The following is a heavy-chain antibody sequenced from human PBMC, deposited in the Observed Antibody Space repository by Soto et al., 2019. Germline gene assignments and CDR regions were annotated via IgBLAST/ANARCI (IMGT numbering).Heavy chain of an antibody. CDR3: ANEGRGGGWYDY. CDR1: GSTFSSYA. D-gene: IGHD6-19*01. J-gene: IGHJ4*02. V-gene: IGHV3-23*01. CDR2: ISGNGGSK. Sequence: EVQLLESGGGLVQSGGSLRLSCAASGSTFSSYAMNWVRQAPGRGLEWVSAISGNGGSKYYADSVKGRFTISRDNSRDTLFLQMNGLRAEDTAVSYCANEGRGGGWYDYWGQGALVTVSS.